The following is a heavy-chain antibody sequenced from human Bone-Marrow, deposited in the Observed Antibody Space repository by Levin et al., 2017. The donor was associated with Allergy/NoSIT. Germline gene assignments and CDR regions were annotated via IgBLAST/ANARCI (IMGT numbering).Heavy chain of an antibody. J-gene: IGHJ6*02. CDR3: SGSYREEKYRYYYGMDV. V-gene: IGHV3-53*01. CDR1: GFTVSSNY. D-gene: IGHD1-26*01. CDR2: IYSGGST. Sequence: GGSLRLSCAASGFTVSSNYMSWVRQAPGKGLEWVSVIYSGGSTYYADSVKGRFTISRDNSKNTLYLQMNSLRAEDTAVYYCSGSYREEKYRYYYGMDVWGQGTTVTVSS.